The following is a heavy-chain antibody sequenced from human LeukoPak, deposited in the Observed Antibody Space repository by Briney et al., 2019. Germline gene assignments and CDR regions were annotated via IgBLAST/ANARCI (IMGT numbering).Heavy chain of an antibody. V-gene: IGHV4-39*07. CDR3: ARGGDSRWYDY. CDR2: IYYSGST. Sequence: PSETLSLTCTVSGGSISSRSYYWGWIRQPPGKGLEWIGSIYYSGSTYYNPSLKSRLTISVDTSKNQFSLNLTSVTAADTAVYYCARGGDSRWYDYWGQGTLVTVSS. D-gene: IGHD6-13*01. CDR1: GGSISSRSYY. J-gene: IGHJ4*02.